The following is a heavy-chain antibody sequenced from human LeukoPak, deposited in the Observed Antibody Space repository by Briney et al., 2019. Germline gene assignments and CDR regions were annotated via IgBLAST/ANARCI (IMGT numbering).Heavy chain of an antibody. D-gene: IGHD6-19*01. CDR1: GDSIISSSYY. V-gene: IGHV4-39*01. CDR3: ARQAYSSGCYNY. J-gene: IGHJ4*02. Sequence: ASETLSLTCTVSGDSIISSSYYWGWIRQPPGKGLEWIGSIYYSGNTYYNPSLKSRVTISVDTSKNQFSLKLSSVTAADTAVYYCARQAYSSGCYNYWGQGTLVTVSS. CDR2: IYYSGNT.